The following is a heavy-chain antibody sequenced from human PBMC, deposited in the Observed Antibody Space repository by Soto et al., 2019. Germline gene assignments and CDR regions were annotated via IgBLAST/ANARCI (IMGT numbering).Heavy chain of an antibody. CDR3: AKYRRTDAEGYSFDY. J-gene: IGHJ4*02. D-gene: IGHD2-15*01. Sequence: SETLSLTCTVSGASVSSGSDYWNWFRQPPGERPEWIGYISHSGVTNYNPSLKSRLTISLDTAKDQVLLRLTSVTATDTAVYFCAKYRRTDAEGYSFDYWGQGALVTVSS. CDR2: ISHSGVT. CDR1: GASVSSGSDY. V-gene: IGHV4-61*01.